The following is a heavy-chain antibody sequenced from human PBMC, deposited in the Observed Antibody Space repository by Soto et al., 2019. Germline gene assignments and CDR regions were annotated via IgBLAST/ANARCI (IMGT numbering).Heavy chain of an antibody. CDR2: TYYRSKWYN. CDR1: GDSVSSNRAA. CDR3: ARDPSITRTGYYYYGMDV. J-gene: IGHJ6*02. V-gene: IGHV6-1*01. Sequence: PSQTLSLTCAISGDSVSSNRAAWNCIRQSPSRGLEWVGRTYYRSKWYNDYAVSVKSRITINPDTSKSHFSLQLNSVTPDATAAYYCARDPSITRTGYYYYGMDVWGQGTTVTVSS. D-gene: IGHD1-20*01.